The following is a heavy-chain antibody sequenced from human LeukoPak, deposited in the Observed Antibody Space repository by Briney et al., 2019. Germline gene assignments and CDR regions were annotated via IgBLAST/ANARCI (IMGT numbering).Heavy chain of an antibody. CDR3: ARDRGPYSGYDPSFGY. Sequence: GRSLRLSCAASGFTFSSYAMHWVRQAPGKGLEWVAVISYDGSNKYYADSVKGRFTISRDNSKNTLYLQMNSLRAEDTAVYYCARDRGPYSGYDPSFGYWGQGTLVTVSS. J-gene: IGHJ4*02. D-gene: IGHD5-12*01. CDR1: GFTFSSYA. CDR2: ISYDGSNK. V-gene: IGHV3-30*04.